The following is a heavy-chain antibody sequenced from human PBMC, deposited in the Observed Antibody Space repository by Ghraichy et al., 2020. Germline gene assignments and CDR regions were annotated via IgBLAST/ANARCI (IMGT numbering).Heavy chain of an antibody. CDR3: ARDPGDIVYYFDY. Sequence: LSLTCAASGFTFSSYGMHWVRQAPGKGLEWVAVIWYDGSNKYYADSVKGRFTISRDNSKNTLYLQMNSLRAEDTAVYYCARDPGDIVYYFDYWGQGTLVTVSS. D-gene: IGHD5-12*01. V-gene: IGHV3-33*01. CDR2: IWYDGSNK. CDR1: GFTFSSYG. J-gene: IGHJ4*02.